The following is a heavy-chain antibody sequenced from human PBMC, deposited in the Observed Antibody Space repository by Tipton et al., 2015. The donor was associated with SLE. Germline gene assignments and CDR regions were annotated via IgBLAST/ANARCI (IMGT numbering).Heavy chain of an antibody. CDR2: IGTAGDT. Sequence: SLRLSCAASGFTFSSYDMHWVRQATGKGLEWVSAIGTAGDTYYPGSVKGRFTISRENAKNSLYLQMNSLRAGDTAVYYCARVSVAGTFGGDFQVWGQGTLVTVAS. CDR1: GFTFSSYD. CDR3: ARVSVAGTFGGDFQV. V-gene: IGHV3-13*01. J-gene: IGHJ1*01. D-gene: IGHD3-16*01.